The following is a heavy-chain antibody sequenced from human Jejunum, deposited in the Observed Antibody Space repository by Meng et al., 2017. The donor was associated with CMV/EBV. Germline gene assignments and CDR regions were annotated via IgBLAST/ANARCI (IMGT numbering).Heavy chain of an antibody. Sequence: GFTFSAHNMDWFPQAPGKGLELISRFTYSPDGYKTQYAASVKGRFPISRDDSNNSLYLQMNSLKTEDAAVYLCARDSMKGGGFDYWGRGTLVTVPQ. V-gene: IGHV3-72*01. J-gene: IGHJ4*02. CDR1: GFTFSAHN. CDR3: ARDSMKGGGFDY. D-gene: IGHD3-10*01. CDR2: FTYSPDGYKT.